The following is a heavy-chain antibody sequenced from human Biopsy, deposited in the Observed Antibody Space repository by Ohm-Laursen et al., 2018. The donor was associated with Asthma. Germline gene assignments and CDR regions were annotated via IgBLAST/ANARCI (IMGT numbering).Heavy chain of an antibody. CDR1: GTHFGSYN. CDR3: SRDTLGYYFDI. J-gene: IGHJ4*02. D-gene: IGHD6-13*01. Sequence: SLRLSCAASGTHFGSYNMHWARQAPGKGLEWVAVITFDGSTQHYGDSVKGRFTISRDNSKNMLFLQMNSLRAEDTAAYYCSRDTLGYYFDIWGQGTQVTVSS. V-gene: IGHV3-30-3*01. CDR2: ITFDGSTQ.